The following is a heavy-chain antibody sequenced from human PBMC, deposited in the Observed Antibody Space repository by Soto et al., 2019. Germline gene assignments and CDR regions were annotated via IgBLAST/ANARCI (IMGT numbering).Heavy chain of an antibody. Sequence: SVKVSCKASGCIFSSYAISWLRQAPGQGLEWMGAVIPILGQAYYAQNFQDRVTLTADESTRTAYMDLISLRSDDTAVYFCARVGGVGAPPGADFWGQGTLVTVSS. D-gene: IGHD1-26*01. CDR1: GCIFSSYA. V-gene: IGHV1-69*13. CDR3: ARVGGVGAPPGADF. J-gene: IGHJ4*02. CDR2: VIPILGQA.